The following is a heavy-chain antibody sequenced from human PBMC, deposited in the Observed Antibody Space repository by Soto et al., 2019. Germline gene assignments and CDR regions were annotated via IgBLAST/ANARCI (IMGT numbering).Heavy chain of an antibody. Sequence: ASVKVSCKSSGYTFTSYAMHWVRQAPGQRLEWMGWINAGNGNTKYSQKFQGRVTITRDTSASTAYMELSSLRSEDTAVYYCARIVVVTDAPVFGYGIDVSGQETTVVVAS. CDR3: ARIVVVTDAPVFGYGIDV. J-gene: IGHJ6*02. D-gene: IGHD2-2*01. V-gene: IGHV1-3*01. CDR2: INAGNGNT. CDR1: GYTFTSYA.